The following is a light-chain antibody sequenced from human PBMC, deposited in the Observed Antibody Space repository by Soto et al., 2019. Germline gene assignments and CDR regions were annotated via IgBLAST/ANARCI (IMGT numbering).Light chain of an antibody. CDR1: QSINSN. V-gene: IGKV3-15*01. CDR2: GAS. Sequence: LMTQSPATLSVSPGERATLSCTASQSINSNLAWYQQRPGQAPRLLIYGASTRATGIPARLSGSGSGTEFTLTISSLQSEDFAVYYCQQYNNWWTFGQGTKVDIK. CDR3: QQYNNWWT. J-gene: IGKJ1*01.